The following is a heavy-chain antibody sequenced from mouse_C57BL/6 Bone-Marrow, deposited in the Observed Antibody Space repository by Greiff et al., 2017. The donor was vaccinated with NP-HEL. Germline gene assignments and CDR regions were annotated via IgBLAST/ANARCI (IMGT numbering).Heavy chain of an antibody. Sequence: VQLKESGPELVKPGASVKMSCKASGYTFTDYNMHWVKQSHGKSLEWIGYINPNNGGTSYNQKFKGKATLTVNKSSSTAYMELRSLTSEDSAVYYCARRTTVVAHYYAMDYWGQGTSVTVSS. J-gene: IGHJ4*01. D-gene: IGHD1-1*01. V-gene: IGHV1-22*01. CDR1: GYTFTDYN. CDR2: INPNNGGT. CDR3: ARRTTVVAHYYAMDY.